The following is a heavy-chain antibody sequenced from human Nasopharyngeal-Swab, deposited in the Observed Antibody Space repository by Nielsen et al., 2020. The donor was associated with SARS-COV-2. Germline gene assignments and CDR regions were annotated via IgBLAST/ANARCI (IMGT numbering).Heavy chain of an antibody. CDR1: GFTLTSYA. CDR2: ISGSGGST. V-gene: IGHV3-23*01. CDR3: AKSALGIFGVVISFDY. D-gene: IGHD3-3*01. Sequence: ETLSFTCAALGFTLTSYAMGWVRKAPGRGREWVSAISGSGGSTYYADSVKGRFTISRGNSKNTLYLQMNSLRAEDTAVYYCAKSALGIFGVVISFDYWGQGTLVTVSS. J-gene: IGHJ4*02.